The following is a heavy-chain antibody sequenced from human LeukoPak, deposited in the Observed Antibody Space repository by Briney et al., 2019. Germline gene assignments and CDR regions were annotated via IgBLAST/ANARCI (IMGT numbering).Heavy chain of an antibody. V-gene: IGHV4-39*07. Sequence: PSETLSLTCTDSGGSISSSSYYWGWIRQPPGKGLEWIGSIYYSGSTYYNPSLKSRVTISVDKSKNQFSLKLSSVTAADTAVYYCARVVPEVLDDAFDIWGQGTMVTVSS. D-gene: IGHD2-8*01. J-gene: IGHJ3*02. CDR1: GGSISSSSYY. CDR3: ARVVPEVLDDAFDI. CDR2: IYYSGST.